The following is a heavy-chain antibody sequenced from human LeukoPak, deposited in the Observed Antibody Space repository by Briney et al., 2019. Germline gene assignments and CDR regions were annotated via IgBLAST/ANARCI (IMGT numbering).Heavy chain of an antibody. V-gene: IGHV4-30-4*01. CDR2: IYYSGST. CDR1: GGSISSGDYY. Sequence: SETLSLTCTVSGGSISSGDYYWSWIRQPPGKGLEWIGYIYYSGSTYYNPSLKSRVTISVDKSKNQFSLKLSSVTAADTAVYYCARARYSSGWYPGGRSFDYWGQGTLVTVSS. D-gene: IGHD6-19*01. J-gene: IGHJ4*02. CDR3: ARARYSSGWYPGGRSFDY.